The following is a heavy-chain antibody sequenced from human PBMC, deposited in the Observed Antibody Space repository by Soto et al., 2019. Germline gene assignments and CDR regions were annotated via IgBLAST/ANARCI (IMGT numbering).Heavy chain of an antibody. CDR1: GFTFSNAW. J-gene: IGHJ6*02. Sequence: GGSLRLSCAASGFTFSNAWMSWVRPAPGKGLEWVGRIKSKTDGGTTDYAAPVKGRFTISRDDSKNTLYLQMNSLKTEDTAVYYCTTGTSYYYDSSGYYYYYGMDVWGQGTTVTVSS. CDR2: IKSKTDGGTT. V-gene: IGHV3-15*01. CDR3: TTGTSYYYDSSGYYYYYGMDV. D-gene: IGHD3-22*01.